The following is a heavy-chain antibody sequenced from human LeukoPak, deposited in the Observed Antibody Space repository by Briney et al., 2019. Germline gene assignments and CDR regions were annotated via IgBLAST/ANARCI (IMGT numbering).Heavy chain of an antibody. CDR3: AARDNGNDLLSYHAMDV. CDR1: GGSFRRYA. CDR2: IMPVLDTG. J-gene: IGHJ6*04. D-gene: IGHD1-1*01. V-gene: IGHV1-69*06. Sequence: ASVKVSCKASGGSFRRYAFARVRQAPGQGLEWMGGIMPVLDTGSYAQGFQGRVTITADRSTSTAYMELRSLRPEDTALYYCAARDNGNDLLSYHAMDVWGNGTTVTVSS.